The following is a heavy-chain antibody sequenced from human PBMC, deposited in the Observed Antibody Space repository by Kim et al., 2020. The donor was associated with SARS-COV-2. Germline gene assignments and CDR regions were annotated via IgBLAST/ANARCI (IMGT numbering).Heavy chain of an antibody. Sequence: SETLSLTCAVYGGSFSGYYWSWIRQPPGKGLEWIGEINHSGSTNYNPSLKSRVTISVDTSKNQFSLKLSSVTAADTAVYYCARGSRWLQIRNFGYWGQGTLVTVSS. D-gene: IGHD5-12*01. CDR3: ARGSRWLQIRNFGY. V-gene: IGHV4-34*01. CDR1: GGSFSGYY. J-gene: IGHJ4*02. CDR2: INHSGST.